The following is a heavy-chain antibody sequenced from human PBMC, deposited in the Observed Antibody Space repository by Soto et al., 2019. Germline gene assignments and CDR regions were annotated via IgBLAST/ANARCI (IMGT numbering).Heavy chain of an antibody. D-gene: IGHD2-8*02. V-gene: IGHV3-7*03. J-gene: IGHJ2*01. Sequence: XVFLRRSFVASGFTLSTFCESWVRQAPGKGLEWAASIKEDGSEQYYVDPLKGRFTISRDNARNSLYLQMNSLGVEDTAVYYCARVYFYSAGGLGFWFYDLWGRGTLVTVSS. CDR2: IKEDGSEQ. CDR1: GFTLSTFC. CDR3: ARVYFYSAGGLGFWFYDL.